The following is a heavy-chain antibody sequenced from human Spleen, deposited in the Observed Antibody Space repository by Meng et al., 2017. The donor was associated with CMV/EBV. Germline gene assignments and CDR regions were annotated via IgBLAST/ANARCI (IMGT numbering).Heavy chain of an antibody. J-gene: IGHJ4*02. CDR1: GYTFSTYY. Sequence: ASVKVSCKASGYTFSTYYMHWVRQAPGQGLEWMGWINTNSGGTNYAQNFQGRVTMTRDTSISTAYMELSRLRSDDTALYYCARGGLYDYVWGSYRPFDYWGQGTLVTVSS. CDR3: ARGGLYDYVWGSYRPFDY. CDR2: INTNSGGT. V-gene: IGHV1-2*02. D-gene: IGHD3-16*02.